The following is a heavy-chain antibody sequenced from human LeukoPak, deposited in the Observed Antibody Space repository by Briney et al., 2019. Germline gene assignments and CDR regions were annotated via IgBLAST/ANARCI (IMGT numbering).Heavy chain of an antibody. J-gene: IGHJ3*02. V-gene: IGHV1-69*13. CDR2: IIPIFGTA. CDR3: ARDGALDGYKGESGAFDI. CDR1: GYTFTGYY. Sequence: SVKVSCKASGYTFTGYYMHWVRQAPGQGLEWMGGIIPIFGTANYAQKFQGRVTITADESTSTAYMELSSLRSEDTAVYYCARDGALDGYKGESGAFDIWGQGTMVTVSS. D-gene: IGHD5-24*01.